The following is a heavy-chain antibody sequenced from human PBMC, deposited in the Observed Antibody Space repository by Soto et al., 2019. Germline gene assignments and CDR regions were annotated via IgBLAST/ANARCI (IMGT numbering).Heavy chain of an antibody. D-gene: IGHD2-21*02. J-gene: IGHJ4*02. V-gene: IGHV1-46*01. CDR3: ARWPSCGGDCYLFDY. CDR2: INPGGGRT. Sequence: ASVKVSCKASGYTFTSYYIHWVRQAPGQGLEWVAMINPGGGRTKNAQMFQGRVTLTRDTSTGTVEMELSSLTSADTAVYYCARWPSCGGDCYLFDYWGQGSLVTVSS. CDR1: GYTFTSYY.